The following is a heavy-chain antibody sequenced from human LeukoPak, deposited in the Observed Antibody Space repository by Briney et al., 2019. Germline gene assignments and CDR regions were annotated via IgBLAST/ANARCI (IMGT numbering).Heavy chain of an antibody. CDR1: GFTFNTYS. J-gene: IGHJ3*02. Sequence: PGGSLRLSCAASGFTFNTYSMDWVHQAPGKGLEWVSSISSSSDYIYYADSVKGRFTISRDNAENSLDLQMNSLRAEDTAVYYCAKADYGGNGDAFGIWGQGTMVTVSS. CDR2: ISSSSDYI. D-gene: IGHD4-23*01. V-gene: IGHV3-21*01. CDR3: AKADYGGNGDAFGI.